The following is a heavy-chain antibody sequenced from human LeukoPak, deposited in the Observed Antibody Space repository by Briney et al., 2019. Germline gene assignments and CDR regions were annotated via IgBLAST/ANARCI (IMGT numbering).Heavy chain of an antibody. J-gene: IGHJ4*02. Sequence: ASVKVSCKASGYTFTGYYMHWVRQAPGRGLEWMGWINPNSGGTNYAQKFQGRVTMTRDTSISTAYMELSRLRSDDTAVYYCARDPRDGYNLYFDYWGQGNLVTVSS. CDR1: GYTFTGYY. CDR3: ARDPRDGYNLYFDY. CDR2: INPNSGGT. D-gene: IGHD5-24*01. V-gene: IGHV1-2*02.